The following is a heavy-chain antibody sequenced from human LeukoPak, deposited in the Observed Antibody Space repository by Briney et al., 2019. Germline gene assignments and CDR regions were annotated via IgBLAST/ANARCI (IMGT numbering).Heavy chain of an antibody. CDR2: IHHSGKT. Sequence: SETLSLTCAVSGDSISSINWWTWVRLSPEKGLEWIGEIHHSGKTNYNPSLKSRVNISLDKSKNHFSLSVNSVVAADTAIYYCARAPDTAIPYYYMDVWGKGTTVTVSS. J-gene: IGHJ6*03. V-gene: IGHV4-4*02. CDR1: GDSISSINW. CDR3: ARAPDTAIPYYYMDV. D-gene: IGHD5-18*01.